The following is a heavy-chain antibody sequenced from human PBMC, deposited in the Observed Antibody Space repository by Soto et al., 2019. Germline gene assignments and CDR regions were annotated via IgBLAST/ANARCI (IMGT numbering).Heavy chain of an antibody. J-gene: IGHJ2*01. Sequence: QVQLVESGGGLVKPGGSLRLSCAASGFTFSDYYMSWIRQSPGKWLEWVSELSSSSRYTNYADSVKARFTLSRDNYKNSLYLQMNSVRAEDTAVYYCARDRSYYASSGYYSGWYFDLWGRGTLVTVSS. V-gene: IGHV3-11*06. D-gene: IGHD3-22*01. CDR3: ARDRSYYASSGYYSGWYFDL. CDR2: LSSSSRYT. CDR1: GFTFSDYY.